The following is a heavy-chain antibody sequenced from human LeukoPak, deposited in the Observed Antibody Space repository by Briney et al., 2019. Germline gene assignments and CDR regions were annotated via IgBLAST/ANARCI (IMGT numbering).Heavy chain of an antibody. CDR1: GGSFSGYY. CDR3: ARGGTYYYGSGSSPLLRY. V-gene: IGHV4-34*01. D-gene: IGHD3-10*01. CDR2: INHSGST. J-gene: IGHJ4*02. Sequence: SETLSLTCAVYGGSFSGYYWSWIRQPPGKGLEWIGEINHSGSTNYNPSLKSRVTISVDTSKNQFSLKLSSVTAADTAVYYCARGGTYYYGSGSSPLLRYWGQGTLVTVSS.